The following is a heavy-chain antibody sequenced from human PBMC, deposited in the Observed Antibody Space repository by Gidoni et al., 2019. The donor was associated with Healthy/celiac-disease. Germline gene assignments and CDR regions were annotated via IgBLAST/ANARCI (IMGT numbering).Heavy chain of an antibody. D-gene: IGHD3-3*01. Sequence: QVQLQESGPGLVKPSGTLSLTCAVSGGSISSSNWWSWVRQPPGKGLEWIGEIYHSGSTNYNPSLKSRVTISVDKSKNQFSLKLSSVTAADTALYYCARGSITIFGVVINRNWFDPWGQGTLVAVSS. V-gene: IGHV4-4*02. CDR2: IYHSGST. CDR1: GGSISSSNW. CDR3: ARGSITIFGVVINRNWFDP. J-gene: IGHJ5*02.